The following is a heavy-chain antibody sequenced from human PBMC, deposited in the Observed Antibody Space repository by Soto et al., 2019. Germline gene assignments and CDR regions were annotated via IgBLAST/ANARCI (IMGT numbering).Heavy chain of an antibody. V-gene: IGHV1-46*01. CDR3: ARDLDIVEVVAATDYYYYGMDV. CDR1: GYTFTSYY. D-gene: IGHD2-15*01. J-gene: IGHJ6*02. Sequence: ASVKVSCKASGYTFTSYYMHWVRQAPGQGLEWMGIINPSGGSTSYAQKFQGRVTMTRDTSTSTVYMELSSLRSEDTAVYYFARDLDIVEVVAATDYYYYGMDVWGQGTTVAVSS. CDR2: INPSGGST.